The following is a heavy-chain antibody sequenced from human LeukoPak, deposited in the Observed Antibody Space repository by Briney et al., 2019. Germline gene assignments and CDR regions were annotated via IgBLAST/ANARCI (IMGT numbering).Heavy chain of an antibody. Sequence: SQTLSLTCAISGDIISSNSSGWNWIRQAPSRGREGLVRTYYRSKCYKDYAGAVKIRITINPDTSKNQFSLPLDSVTPEDTAVYYCAGGPSNWFDPWGQGTLVTVSS. CDR2: TYYRSKCYK. V-gene: IGHV6-1*01. CDR3: AGGPSNWFDP. D-gene: IGHD2-8*01. J-gene: IGHJ5*02. CDR1: GDIISSNSSG.